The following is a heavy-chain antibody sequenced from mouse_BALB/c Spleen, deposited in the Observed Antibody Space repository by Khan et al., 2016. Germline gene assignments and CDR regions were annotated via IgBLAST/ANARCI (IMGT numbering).Heavy chain of an antibody. D-gene: IGHD2-4*01. CDR2: INPDSSTI. CDR1: GFDFSRYW. CDR3: ASLYDYEEFAY. J-gene: IGHJ3*01. Sequence: EVKLLESGGGLVQPGGSLKLSCAASGFDFSRYWMSWVRQAPGKGLEWLGEINPDSSTINYTPSLKDKFIISRDNAKNTLYLQMSKVRSEDTALYYCASLYDYEEFAYWGQGTLVTVSA. V-gene: IGHV4-1*02.